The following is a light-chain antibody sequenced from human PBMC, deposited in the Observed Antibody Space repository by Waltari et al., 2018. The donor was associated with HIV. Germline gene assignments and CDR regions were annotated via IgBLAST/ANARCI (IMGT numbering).Light chain of an antibody. CDR2: DAS. CDR1: QTVSSNY. CDR3: QQYDTSPT. V-gene: IGKV3-20*01. Sequence: EIVFTQSPGTLSLSPGERATLSCRASQTVSSNYLAWYQQKPGQAPTLLNYDASSRATGIPDRFSGSGSGTDFTLTINRLEPEDFAVYYCQQYDTSPTFGPGTKVDI. J-gene: IGKJ3*01.